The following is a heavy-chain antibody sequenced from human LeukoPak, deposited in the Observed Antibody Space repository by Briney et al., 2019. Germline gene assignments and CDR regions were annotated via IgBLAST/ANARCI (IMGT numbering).Heavy chain of an antibody. CDR1: GYTFTGYY. J-gene: IGHJ6*02. Sequence: ASVKVSCKASGYTFTGYYMHWVRQAPGQGLEWMGWINPNSGGTNYAQKFQGWVTMTRDTSISTAYMELSRLRSDDTAVYYCARPRGEPGYGMDVWGQGTTVTVSS. CDR3: ARPRGEPGYGMDV. V-gene: IGHV1-2*04. D-gene: IGHD3-16*01. CDR2: INPNSGGT.